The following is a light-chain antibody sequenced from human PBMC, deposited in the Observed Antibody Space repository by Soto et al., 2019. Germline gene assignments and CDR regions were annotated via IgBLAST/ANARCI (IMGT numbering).Light chain of an antibody. CDR2: AAS. V-gene: IGKV1-39*01. Sequence: DIQMTQSPSSLSASVGDRVTITCRASQSISSYLNWYQQKPGKAPKLLIYAASSLQSGVPSRFSGSGSETDFTLTTSSLQPEDFSTYYCQQSYSTPLPVGGGTKVDIX. J-gene: IGKJ4*01. CDR3: QQSYSTPLP. CDR1: QSISSY.